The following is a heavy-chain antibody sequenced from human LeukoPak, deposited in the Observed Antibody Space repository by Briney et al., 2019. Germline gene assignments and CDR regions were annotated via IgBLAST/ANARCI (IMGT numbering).Heavy chain of an antibody. CDR2: INPNSGGT. D-gene: IGHD6-6*01. V-gene: IGHV1-2*02. CDR1: GYTFTAYY. J-gene: IGHJ4*02. CDR3: ARSDGSSPPWYFDY. Sequence: ASVKVSCKAPGYTFTAYYIHWVRQAPGQGLEWMGWINPNSGGTNYVQKFQGRVTMTRDTSISTTYMELGRLRSDDTAVYYCARSDGSSPPWYFDYWGQGTLVTVSS.